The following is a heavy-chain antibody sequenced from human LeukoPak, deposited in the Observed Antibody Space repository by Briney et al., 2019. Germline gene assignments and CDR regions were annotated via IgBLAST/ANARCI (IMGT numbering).Heavy chain of an antibody. CDR3: ARDPDSSAFDL. CDR1: GFSFSANW. J-gene: IGHJ4*02. Sequence: PGGSLRLSCAASGFSFSANWMSWVRQTPEKGLEFVANIKQDGSVKNYMDSLKGRSTISRDNARESLYLEINSLRADDTAVYYCARDPDSSAFDLWGQGALVTVSS. V-gene: IGHV3-7*01. CDR2: IKQDGSVK.